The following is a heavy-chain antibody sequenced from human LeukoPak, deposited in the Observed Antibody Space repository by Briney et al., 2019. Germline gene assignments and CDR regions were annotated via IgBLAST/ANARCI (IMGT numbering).Heavy chain of an antibody. D-gene: IGHD5-12*01. Sequence: SETLSLTCTVSRGSISSSSYYWGWIRQPPGKGLEWIGSIYYSGSTYYNPSLKSRVTISVDTSKNQFSLKLSSVTAADTAVYYCARPNGSGYTRFLAFDIWGQGTMVTVSS. V-gene: IGHV4-39*01. CDR2: IYYSGST. CDR1: RGSISSSSYY. J-gene: IGHJ3*02. CDR3: ARPNGSGYTRFLAFDI.